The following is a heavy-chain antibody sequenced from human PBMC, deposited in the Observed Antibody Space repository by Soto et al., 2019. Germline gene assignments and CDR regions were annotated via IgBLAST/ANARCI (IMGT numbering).Heavy chain of an antibody. Sequence: ASVKVSCKASGYTFSDYYIHWVRQAPGQGLEWMGWINPNHGGTNYAQRFQGWVTMTRDTSITTAYMELTSLKSDDTAMYYCARAMLKLGTTRYQFDYWGQGTLVTVSS. J-gene: IGHJ4*02. V-gene: IGHV1-2*04. D-gene: IGHD3-16*01. CDR3: ARAMLKLGTTRYQFDY. CDR1: GYTFSDYY. CDR2: INPNHGGT.